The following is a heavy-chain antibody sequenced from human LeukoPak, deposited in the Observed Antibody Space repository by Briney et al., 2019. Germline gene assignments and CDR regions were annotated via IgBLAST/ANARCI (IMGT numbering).Heavy chain of an antibody. Sequence: SETLSLTCIVSGGSISSYYWSWIRQPPGKGLEWIAYIYYSGSTNYNPSLKSRVTISVDTSKNQFSLKLSSVTAADTAVYYCARQHSGSYWFDYWGQGTLVTVSS. CDR3: ARQHSGSYWFDY. V-gene: IGHV4-59*08. D-gene: IGHD1-26*01. J-gene: IGHJ4*02. CDR2: IYYSGST. CDR1: GGSISSYY.